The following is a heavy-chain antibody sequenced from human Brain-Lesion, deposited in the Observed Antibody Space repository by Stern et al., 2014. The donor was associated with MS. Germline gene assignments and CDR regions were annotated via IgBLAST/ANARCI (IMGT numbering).Heavy chain of an antibody. Sequence: VQLVESGGGVVQPGRPLRLSCVASGFTFGSCAMHWVRQAPGKGLEWVAGGSSDGRNKYYADSVKGRFTISRDNSQNTLYMQMSSLRPEDTAVYYCAKDRQYLTYFFDHWGQGSLVTVSS. CDR3: AKDRQYLTYFFDH. CDR1: GFTFGSCA. J-gene: IGHJ5*02. V-gene: IGHV3-30*18. D-gene: IGHD2/OR15-2a*01. CDR2: GSSDGRNK.